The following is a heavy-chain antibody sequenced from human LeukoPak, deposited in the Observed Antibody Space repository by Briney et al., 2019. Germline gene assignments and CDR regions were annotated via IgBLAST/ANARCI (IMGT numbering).Heavy chain of an antibody. J-gene: IGHJ4*02. CDR2: ISYDGSNK. V-gene: IGHV3-30*18. D-gene: IGHD6-19*01. CDR1: GFTFSSYG. CDR3: AKAGSSGWYKSPFDY. Sequence: PGGSLRLSCAASGFTFSSYGMHWVRQAPGKGLEWVAVISYDGSNKYYAGSVKGRFTISRDNSKNTLYQQMNSLRAEDTAVYYCAKAGSSGWYKSPFDYWGQGTLVTVSS.